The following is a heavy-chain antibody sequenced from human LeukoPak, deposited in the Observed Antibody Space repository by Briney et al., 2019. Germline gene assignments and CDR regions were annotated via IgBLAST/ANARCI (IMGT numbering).Heavy chain of an antibody. CDR3: ARGTRTCLQH. V-gene: IGHV4-59*12. J-gene: IGHJ1*01. CDR1: GGSISSYY. Sequence: SETLSLTCTVSGGSISSYYWTWIRQPPGKGLEWIGYVYYTGSTNYNPSLKSRVTISIDTSKNQFSLKLSSVTAADTAVYYCARGTRTCLQHWGQGTLVTVSS. CDR2: VYYTGST. D-gene: IGHD3/OR15-3a*01.